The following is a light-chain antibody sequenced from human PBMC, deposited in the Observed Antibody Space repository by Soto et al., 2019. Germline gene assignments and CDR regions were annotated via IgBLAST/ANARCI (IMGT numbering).Light chain of an antibody. CDR1: SSNIGTNP. CDR2: NNN. V-gene: IGLV1-44*01. Sequence: QSVLTQPPSASGTPGQRVTVSCSGSSSNIGTNPVNWYQQLPGTAPTLLIYNNNERPSGVPDRFSGSKSGTSGSLAISGLQSEDEADYYCAAWDDDLNGQVFGGGTQLTVL. CDR3: AAWDDDLNGQV. J-gene: IGLJ2*01.